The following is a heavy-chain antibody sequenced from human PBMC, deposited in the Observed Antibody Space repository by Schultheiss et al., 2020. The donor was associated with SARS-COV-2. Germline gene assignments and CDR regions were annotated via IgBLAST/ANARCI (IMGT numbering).Heavy chain of an antibody. CDR1: GFTVSSNY. CDR3: ARTMWLQSHKNIAARPKMYYGMDV. J-gene: IGHJ6*02. V-gene: IGHV3-66*01. Sequence: GGSLRLSCAASGFTVSSNYMSWVRQAPGKGLEWVSVIYSGGSTYYADSVKGRFTISRDNSKNTLYLQMNSLRAEDTAVYYCARTMWLQSHKNIAARPKMYYGMDVWGQGTTVTVSS. CDR2: IYSGGST. D-gene: IGHD6-6*01.